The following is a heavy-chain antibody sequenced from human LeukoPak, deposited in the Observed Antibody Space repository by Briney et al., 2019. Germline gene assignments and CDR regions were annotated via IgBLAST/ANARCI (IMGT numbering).Heavy chain of an antibody. CDR2: ISGSSGHT. CDR3: ARARDNYDRSGFSALDY. D-gene: IGHD3-22*01. CDR1: GLTFSSYA. J-gene: IGHJ4*02. V-gene: IGHV3-23*01. Sequence: GGSLRLSCAASGLTFSSYAMSWVRQAPGKGLEWVSAISGSSGHTYYADSVKGRFTISRDNSKNTLYLQMDSLRAEDTAVYYCARARDNYDRSGFSALDYWGQGTLVTVSS.